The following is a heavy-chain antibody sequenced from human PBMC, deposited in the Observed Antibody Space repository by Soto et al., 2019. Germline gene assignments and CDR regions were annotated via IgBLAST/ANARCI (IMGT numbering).Heavy chain of an antibody. J-gene: IGHJ4*02. V-gene: IGHV3-23*01. CDR1: GFTFTSYA. CDR3: GRNSHYYDSSGYIDY. D-gene: IGHD3-22*01. CDR2: ISGSGGST. Sequence: EVQLLESGGGLVQPGGSLRLSCAASGFTFTSYAMTWVRQAPGKGLEWVSAISGSGGSTYYADSVKGRFTISRDNSKNTLYLQMNSLRVEDTAVYYCGRNSHYYDSSGYIDYWGQGPLVTVSS.